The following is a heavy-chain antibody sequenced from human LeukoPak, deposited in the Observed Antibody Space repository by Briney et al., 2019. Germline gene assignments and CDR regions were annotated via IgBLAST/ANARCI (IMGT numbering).Heavy chain of an antibody. D-gene: IGHD3-22*01. J-gene: IGHJ3*02. Sequence: GGSLRLACAASGFTFSSYWMAWVRQAPGKGLEWVANIRPDGSEKYYVDSVKGRFTISRDNAKKSLYLQMNSLRAEDTAVYYCARHFYDNTFDIWGQGTMVTVSS. CDR3: ARHFYDNTFDI. CDR2: IRPDGSEK. CDR1: GFTFSSYW. V-gene: IGHV3-7*05.